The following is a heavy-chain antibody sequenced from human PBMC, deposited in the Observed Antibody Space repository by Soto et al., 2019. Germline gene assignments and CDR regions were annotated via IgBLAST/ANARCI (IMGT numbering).Heavy chain of an antibody. CDR1: GYTFSTYA. CDR2: INAGTGNT. CDR3: ARGSIAVPKIYYYYYMDF. Sequence: QVQLVQSGAEVKKPGASVKVSCTASGYTFSTYAMHWVRQAPGQRLEWMGWINAGTGNTKYSQKFQGRVTITRDTSASTAYMELSSLRSEDTAMYYCARGSIAVPKIYYYYYMDFWGKGTTVTVSS. D-gene: IGHD6-6*01. J-gene: IGHJ6*03. V-gene: IGHV1-3*01.